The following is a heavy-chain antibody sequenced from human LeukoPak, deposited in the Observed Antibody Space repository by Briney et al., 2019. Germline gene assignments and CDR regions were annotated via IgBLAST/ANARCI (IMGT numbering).Heavy chain of an antibody. Sequence: GGSLRLSCAASGFTFTTFGIHWVRQAPGEGLEWVAAISPDGSLEYYTDSVKGRFTISRDNSKNMVYLQMSSLRGEDSALYYCAKINNNDDYWGQGTLVTVSS. J-gene: IGHJ4*02. D-gene: IGHD1/OR15-1a*01. CDR2: ISPDGSLE. V-gene: IGHV3-30*18. CDR1: GFTFTTFG. CDR3: AKINNNDDY.